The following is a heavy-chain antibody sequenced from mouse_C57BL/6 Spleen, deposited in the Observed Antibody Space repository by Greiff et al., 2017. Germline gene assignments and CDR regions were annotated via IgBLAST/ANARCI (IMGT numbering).Heavy chain of an antibody. CDR3: ARHTVVADYAMDY. Sequence: VQLQQSGPELVKPGASVKIPCKASGYTFTDYNMDWVKQSHGKSLEWIGDINPNNGGTIYNQKFKGKATLTVDKSSSTAYMELRSLTSEDTAVYYCARHTVVADYAMDYWGQGTSVTVSS. J-gene: IGHJ4*01. D-gene: IGHD1-1*01. CDR2: INPNNGGT. V-gene: IGHV1-18*01. CDR1: GYTFTDYN.